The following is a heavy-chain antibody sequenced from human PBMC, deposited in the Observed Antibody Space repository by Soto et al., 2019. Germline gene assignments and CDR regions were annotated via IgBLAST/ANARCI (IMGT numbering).Heavy chain of an antibody. V-gene: IGHV1-69*01. J-gene: IGHJ6*02. CDR3: ARERLRVQKPKGFWGSQSRGYYYYGMDV. Sequence: QVQLVQSGAEVQKPGSSVKVSCKASGGTFSSYAITWVRQAPGQGLEWMGGIIPIPGTANYAQKFQGRVTINADESTSTAYMELSSLRSEDTAVYYCARERLRVQKPKGFWGSQSRGYYYYGMDVWGQGTTVTVSS. D-gene: IGHD3-16*01. CDR1: GGTFSSYA. CDR2: IIPIPGTA.